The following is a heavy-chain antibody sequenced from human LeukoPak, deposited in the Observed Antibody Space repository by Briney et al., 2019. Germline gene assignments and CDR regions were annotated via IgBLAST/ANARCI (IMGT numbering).Heavy chain of an antibody. J-gene: IGHJ4*02. D-gene: IGHD6-19*01. CDR3: ARGRRFSSGWYGDY. CDR2: IYHSGST. Sequence: SETLSLTCSVSGDSISPYYWSWIRQPPGEGLEWIEHIYHSGSTEYNPSLKSRVTISVDASNNQFSLKLNSVTAADTAVYYCARGRRFSSGWYGDYWGQGTLVTVSS. V-gene: IGHV4-59*01. CDR1: GDSISPYY.